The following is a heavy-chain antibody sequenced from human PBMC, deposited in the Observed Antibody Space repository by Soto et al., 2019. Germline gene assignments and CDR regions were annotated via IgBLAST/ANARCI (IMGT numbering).Heavy chain of an antibody. Sequence: EVQLVESGGGLVQPGGSLRLSCAASGLTVSSNYMSWVRQAPGKGLEWVSVMYSGGSTYYADSVKGRFIISRDNYKNTLYLQMDSLRVEDTAVYYCALDSSLHQPLFYGMDVWGQGTTVTVSS. J-gene: IGHJ6*02. V-gene: IGHV3-66*01. CDR1: GLTVSSNY. CDR2: MYSGGST. D-gene: IGHD2-2*01. CDR3: ALDSSLHQPLFYGMDV.